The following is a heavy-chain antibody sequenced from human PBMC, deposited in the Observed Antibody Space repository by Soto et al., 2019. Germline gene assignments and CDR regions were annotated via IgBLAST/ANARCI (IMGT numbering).Heavy chain of an antibody. Sequence: SETLSLTCTVSGGSISSYYWSWIRQPPGKGLEWIGYIYYSGSTNYNPPLKSRVTISVDTSKNQFSLKLSSVTAADTAVYYCARVWGQWLGTYYFDYWGQGTLVTVSS. CDR2: IYYSGST. CDR1: GGSISSYY. CDR3: ARVWGQWLGTYYFDY. V-gene: IGHV4-59*01. D-gene: IGHD6-19*01. J-gene: IGHJ4*02.